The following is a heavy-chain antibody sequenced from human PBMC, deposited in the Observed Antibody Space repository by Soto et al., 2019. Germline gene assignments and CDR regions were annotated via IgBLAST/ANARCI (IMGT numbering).Heavy chain of an antibody. CDR3: ARRQSWDYFFDY. Sequence: PSETLSLTCTVSGGSINNYYWSWIRQPPGKGLEWIGYIYYTGSTNYNPSLKSRVTISVDTSKNQFSLKLSSVTAADTALYYCARRQSWDYFFDYWGQGTLVTVS. D-gene: IGHD6-13*01. J-gene: IGHJ4*02. CDR1: GGSINNYY. V-gene: IGHV4-59*08. CDR2: IYYTGST.